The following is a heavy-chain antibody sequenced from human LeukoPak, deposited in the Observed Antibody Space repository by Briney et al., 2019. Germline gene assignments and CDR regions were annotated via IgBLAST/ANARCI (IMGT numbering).Heavy chain of an antibody. V-gene: IGHV4-39*01. CDR1: GTSIRSSGYF. D-gene: IGHD3-22*01. J-gene: IGHJ5*02. Sequence: SETLSLTCSVSGTSIRSSGYFWGWVRQPPGRGLEWIGSLHYAGSTFYKPSLNSRVTISGDTSKNQFSLRLRSVTAADTAVYYCASLDSSSGWFDPWGQGTLVTVSS. CDR2: LHYAGST. CDR3: ASLDSSSGWFDP.